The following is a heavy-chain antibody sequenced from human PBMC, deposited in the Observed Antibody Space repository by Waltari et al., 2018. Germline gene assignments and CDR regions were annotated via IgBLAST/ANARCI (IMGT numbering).Heavy chain of an antibody. V-gene: IGHV4-61*02. CDR3: ANRGVGNYFKYFRL. CDR1: GEPISDDVSRWTY. CDR2: IYSSGAV. D-gene: IGHD1-7*01. Sequence: QVQLQESGPGLVKPTHILSLTCTVSGEPISDDVSRWTYWTWIRQSAGKGLEWIGHIYSSGAVDYNPSLRSRVTISLDTPKSHFTLKLTSVTAADTAVYYCANRGVGNYFKYFRLWSPGTLVTVSS. J-gene: IGHJ1*01.